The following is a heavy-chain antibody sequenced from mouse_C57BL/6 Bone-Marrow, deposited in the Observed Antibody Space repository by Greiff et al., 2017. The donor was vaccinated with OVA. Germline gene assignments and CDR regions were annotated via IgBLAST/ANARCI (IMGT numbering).Heavy chain of an antibody. Sequence: VQLQESGAELARPGASVKLSCKASGYTFTSYGISWVKQRTGQGLEWIGEIYPRSGNTYYNEKFKGKATLTADKSSSTAYMELRSLTSEDSAVYFGARPPYYSNPWFAYGGRGTLVTVSA. CDR2: IYPRSGNT. CDR3: ARPPYYSNPWFAY. CDR1: GYTFTSYG. J-gene: IGHJ3*01. D-gene: IGHD2-5*01. V-gene: IGHV1-81*01.